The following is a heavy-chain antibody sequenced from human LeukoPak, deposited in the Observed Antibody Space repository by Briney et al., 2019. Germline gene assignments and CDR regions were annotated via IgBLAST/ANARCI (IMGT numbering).Heavy chain of an antibody. J-gene: IGHJ5*02. V-gene: IGHV3-7*01. D-gene: IGHD4-11*01. CDR1: RFTFSSYW. CDR3: ARHYSNYEPLIDP. CDR2: IKQDGSEK. Sequence: SGGSLRLSCAASRFTFSSYWVSWVRQAPGKGLEWVANIKQDGSEKYYVDSVKGRFTISRDNAKNSLYLQMNSLRAEDTAVYYCARHYSNYEPLIDPWGQGTLVTVSS.